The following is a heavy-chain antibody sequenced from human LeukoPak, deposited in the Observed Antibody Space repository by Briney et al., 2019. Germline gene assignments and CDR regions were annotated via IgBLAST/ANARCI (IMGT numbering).Heavy chain of an antibody. J-gene: IGHJ4*02. CDR1: GGSISSSSYY. Sequence: KPLETLSLTCTVSGGSISSSSYYWGWIRQPPGKGLEWIGSIYYSGSTYYNPSLKSRVTISVDTSKNQFSLKLSSVTAADTAVYYCARHGTQDGYCSSTSCYREFDYWGQGTLVTVSS. D-gene: IGHD2-2*02. CDR3: ARHGTQDGYCSSTSCYREFDY. V-gene: IGHV4-39*01. CDR2: IYYSGST.